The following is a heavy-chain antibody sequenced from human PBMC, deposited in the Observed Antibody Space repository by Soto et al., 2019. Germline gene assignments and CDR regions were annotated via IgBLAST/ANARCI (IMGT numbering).Heavy chain of an antibody. Sequence: GGSLRLSCAASGFTFSSYSMNWVRQAPGKGLEWVSSISSSSSYIYYADSVKGRFTISRDNAKNSLYLQMNSLRAEDTAVYYCARCIAVAGTPKDFDYWGQGTLVAVSS. J-gene: IGHJ4*02. CDR1: GFTFSSYS. CDR2: ISSSSSYI. CDR3: ARCIAVAGTPKDFDY. V-gene: IGHV3-21*01. D-gene: IGHD6-19*01.